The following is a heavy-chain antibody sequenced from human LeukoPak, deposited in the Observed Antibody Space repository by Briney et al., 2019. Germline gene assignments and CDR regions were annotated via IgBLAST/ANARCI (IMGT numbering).Heavy chain of an antibody. CDR1: GFTFSSYG. V-gene: IGHV3-30*02. D-gene: IGHD6-19*01. Sequence: GGSLRLSCAASGFTFSSYGMYWVRQAPGKGLEWVAFIRYDGSSKYYTDSVKGRFTISRDNSKNTMYLQMNSLKVEDTAVYYCAKGPPTNVAVPDTPFDYWGQGTLVTVSS. J-gene: IGHJ4*02. CDR2: IRYDGSSK. CDR3: AKGPPTNVAVPDTPFDY.